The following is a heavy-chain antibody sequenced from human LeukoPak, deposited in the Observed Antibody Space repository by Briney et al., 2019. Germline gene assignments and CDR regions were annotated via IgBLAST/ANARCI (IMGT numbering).Heavy chain of an antibody. Sequence: PSETLSLTCAVYGGSFSGYYWSWIRQPPGKGLEWIGEINHSGSTNYNPSLKSRVTISVETSKTQFSLKLSSVTAADTAVYFCARGLPTIVVVPAAMTLWGQGTLVTVSS. D-gene: IGHD2-2*01. CDR3: ARGLPTIVVVPAAMTL. CDR1: GGSFSGYY. CDR2: INHSGST. J-gene: IGHJ4*02. V-gene: IGHV4-34*01.